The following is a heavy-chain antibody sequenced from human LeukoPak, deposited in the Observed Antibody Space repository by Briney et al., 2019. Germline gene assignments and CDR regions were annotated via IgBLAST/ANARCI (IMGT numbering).Heavy chain of an antibody. CDR2: ISDGGGST. D-gene: IGHD6-19*01. V-gene: IGHV3-23*01. CDR1: GFAFSSQA. CDR3: AKDARRTSGWYFFDY. Sequence: GGSLRLSCAASGFAFSSQAMGWVRQAPGKGLEWVSAISDGGGSTYYADSVKGRFTISRDNSKNTLFLQMNSLRAEDTAVYYRAKDARRTSGWYFFDYWGQGTLVTVSS. J-gene: IGHJ4*02.